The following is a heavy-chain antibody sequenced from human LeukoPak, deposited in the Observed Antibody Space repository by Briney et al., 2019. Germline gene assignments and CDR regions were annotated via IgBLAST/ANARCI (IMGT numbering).Heavy chain of an antibody. CDR2: MNPNSGNT. CDR1: GYTFTSYD. D-gene: IGHD2-2*01. CDR3: ARVSAARFKYNWFDP. Sequence: GASVKVSCKASGYTFTSYDINWVRQATGQGLEWMGWMNPNSGNTGYAQKFQGRVTMTRNTSISTAYMELSSLRSEDTAVYYCARVSAARFKYNWFDPWGQRTLVTVSS. J-gene: IGHJ5*02. V-gene: IGHV1-8*01.